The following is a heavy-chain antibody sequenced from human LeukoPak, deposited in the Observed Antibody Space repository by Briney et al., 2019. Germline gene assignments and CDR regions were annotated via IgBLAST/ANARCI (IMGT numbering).Heavy chain of an antibody. CDR1: GFTFSSYS. Sequence: GGSLRLSCAASGFTFSSYSMNWARQAPGKGLEWVSSISSSSSYIYYADSVKGRFTISRDNAKNSLYLQMNSLRAEDTAVYYCARDKGGRYCSGGSCYGEGGEFDYWGQGTLVTVSS. D-gene: IGHD2-15*01. CDR2: ISSSSSYI. J-gene: IGHJ4*02. CDR3: ARDKGGRYCSGGSCYGEGGEFDY. V-gene: IGHV3-21*01.